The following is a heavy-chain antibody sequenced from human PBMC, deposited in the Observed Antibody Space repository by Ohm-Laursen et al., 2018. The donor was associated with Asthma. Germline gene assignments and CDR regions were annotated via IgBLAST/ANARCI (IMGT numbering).Heavy chain of an antibody. V-gene: IGHV4-31*03. CDR1: GGSISSGGYY. D-gene: IGHD3-10*01. CDR3: ARIAYGSGYLWFDP. J-gene: IGHJ5*02. CDR2: IYYSGST. Sequence: SQTLSLTCTVSGGSISSGGYYWSWIRQHPGKGLEWIGYIYYSGSTYYNPSLKSRVTISVDTSKNQFSLKLSSVTAVDTAVYYCARIAYGSGYLWFDPWGQGTLVTVSS.